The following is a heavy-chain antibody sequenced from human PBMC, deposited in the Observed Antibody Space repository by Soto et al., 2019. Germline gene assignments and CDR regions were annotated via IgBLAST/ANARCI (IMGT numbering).Heavy chain of an antibody. CDR3: ARGTNYDFWSGYYTGLPPDYYCMDV. CDR2: IIPILGIA. D-gene: IGHD3-3*01. V-gene: IGHV1-69*02. J-gene: IGHJ6*03. Sequence: SVKVSCKASGGTFSSYTISWVRQAPGQGLEWMGRIIPILGIASYAQKFQGRVTITADKSTSTAYMELSSLRSEDTAVYYCARGTNYDFWSGYYTGLPPDYYCMDVWGKGTTVTVSS. CDR1: GGTFSSYT.